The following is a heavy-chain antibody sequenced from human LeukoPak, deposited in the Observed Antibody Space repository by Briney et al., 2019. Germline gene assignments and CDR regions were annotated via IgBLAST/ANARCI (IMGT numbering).Heavy chain of an antibody. Sequence: SVKVSCKASGGTFSSYAISWVRQAPGQGLEWMGRIIPILGIANYAQKFQGRVTITADKSTSTAYMELSSLRSEDTAVYYCARRARMNYYDSSGPLDGMDVWGQGTTVTVSS. V-gene: IGHV1-69*04. CDR3: ARRARMNYYDSSGPLDGMDV. J-gene: IGHJ6*02. D-gene: IGHD3-22*01. CDR2: IIPILGIA. CDR1: GGTFSSYA.